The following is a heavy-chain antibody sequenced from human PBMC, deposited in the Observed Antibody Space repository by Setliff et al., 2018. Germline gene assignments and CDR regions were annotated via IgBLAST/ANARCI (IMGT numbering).Heavy chain of an antibody. Sequence: GGSLRLSCAASGFTFSNYWMNWVRQAPGKGPEWVANINQRGSERNYVDSVKGRFTISRDNAKNSLYLQMSSLRADDTAVYYCATDQDRAFEDWGQGTLVTVS. CDR3: ATDQDRAFED. J-gene: IGHJ4*02. V-gene: IGHV3-7*03. CDR2: INQRGSER. CDR1: GFTFSNYW.